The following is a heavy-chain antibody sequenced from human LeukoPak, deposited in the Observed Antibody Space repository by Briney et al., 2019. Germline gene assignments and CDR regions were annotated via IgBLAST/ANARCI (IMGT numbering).Heavy chain of an antibody. CDR2: ISYDGSNK. V-gene: IGHV3-30*18. J-gene: IGHJ4*02. D-gene: IGHD2-2*01. CDR1: GFTFSSYG. CDR3: AKDQEDIVVVPAAMPEYYFDY. Sequence: GRSLRLSCAASGFTFSSYGMHWVRQAPGKGLEWVAVISYDGSNKYYADSVKGRFTISRDNSKNTPYLQMNSLRAEDTAVYYCAKDQEDIVVVPAAMPEYYFDYWGQGTLVTVSS.